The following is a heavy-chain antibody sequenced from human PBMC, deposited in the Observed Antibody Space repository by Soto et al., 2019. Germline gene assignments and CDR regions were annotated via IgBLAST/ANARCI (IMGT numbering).Heavy chain of an antibody. J-gene: IGHJ6*02. V-gene: IGHV1-8*01. CDR3: ARGITIFGVVIVGSYYYGMDV. CDR2: MNPNSGNT. Sequence: ASVKVSCKASGYTFTSYDINWVRQATGQGLEWMGWMNPNSGNTGDAQKFQGRVTMTRNTSISKAYMELSSLRSEDTAVYYCARGITIFGVVIVGSYYYGMDVWGQGTTVTVSS. CDR1: GYTFTSYD. D-gene: IGHD3-3*01.